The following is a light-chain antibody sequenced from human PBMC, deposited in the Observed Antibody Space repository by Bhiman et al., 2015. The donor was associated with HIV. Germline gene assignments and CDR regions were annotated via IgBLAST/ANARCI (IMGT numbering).Light chain of an antibody. V-gene: IGLV3-1*01. J-gene: IGLJ1*01. CDR2: QDT. CDR3: QAWDSSTVV. Sequence: SYELTQPPSMSVSPGQTASITCSGDKLGDKYACWYQQKPGQSPMLVIYQDTKRPSGIPERFSGSNSGNTATLTISGTQAMDEADYYCQAWDSSTVVFGTGTKVTVL. CDR1: KLGDKY.